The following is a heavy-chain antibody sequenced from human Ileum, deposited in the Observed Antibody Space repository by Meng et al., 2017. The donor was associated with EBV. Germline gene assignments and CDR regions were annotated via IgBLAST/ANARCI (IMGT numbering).Heavy chain of an antibody. Sequence: QGHVGQAGAEVKKPWASVKVSCKASGYTFTSDGISWVRQAPGQGLEWIGWISAYNGNTNYAQKLQGRVTMTTDTSTSTAYMELRSLRSDDTAVYYCARVGARGGSCYYWGQGTLVTVSS. CDR3: ARVGARGGSCYY. D-gene: IGHD2-15*01. V-gene: IGHV1-18*01. J-gene: IGHJ4*02. CDR2: ISAYNGNT. CDR1: GYTFTSDG.